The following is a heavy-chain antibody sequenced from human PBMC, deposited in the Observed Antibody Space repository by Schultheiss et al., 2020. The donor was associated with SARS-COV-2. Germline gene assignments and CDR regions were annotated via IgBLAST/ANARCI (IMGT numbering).Heavy chain of an antibody. CDR1: GFTFDDYA. CDR3: ANLDSNEPFYYYGMDV. J-gene: IGHJ6*02. Sequence: GGSLRLSCAASGFTFDDYAMHWVRQAPGKGLEWVSGISWNSGSIGYADSVKGRFTISRDNSKNTLYLQMNSLRAEDTAVYYCANLDSNEPFYYYGMDVWGQGTTVTVSS. D-gene: IGHD4-11*01. CDR2: ISWNSGSI. V-gene: IGHV3-9*01.